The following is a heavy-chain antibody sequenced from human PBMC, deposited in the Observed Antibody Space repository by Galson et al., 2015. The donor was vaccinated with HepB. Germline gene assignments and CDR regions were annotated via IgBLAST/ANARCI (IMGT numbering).Heavy chain of an antibody. V-gene: IGHV1-24*01. CDR1: GYTLTELS. CDR3: ATLTTVTTWKAPYWYFDL. J-gene: IGHJ2*01. Sequence: SVKVSCKVSGYTLTELSMHWVRQAPGKGLEWMGGFDPEDGETIYAQKFQGRVTMTEDTSTDTAYMELSSLRSEDTAVYYCATLTTVTTWKAPYWYFDLWGRGTQVTVSS. D-gene: IGHD4-17*01. CDR2: FDPEDGET.